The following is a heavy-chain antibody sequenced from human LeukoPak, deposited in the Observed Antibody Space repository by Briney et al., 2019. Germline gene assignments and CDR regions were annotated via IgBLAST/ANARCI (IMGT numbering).Heavy chain of an antibody. CDR3: ATHIFYDSSVQDY. Sequence: PSETLSLTCAVYGGSFSGYSWSWIRQPPGKGLEWIGEINHSGSTNYNPSLKSRVTISVDTSKNQFSLKLSSVTAADTAVYYCATHIFYDSSVQDYWGQGTLVTVSS. J-gene: IGHJ4*02. D-gene: IGHD3-22*01. CDR2: INHSGST. CDR1: GGSFSGYS. V-gene: IGHV4-34*01.